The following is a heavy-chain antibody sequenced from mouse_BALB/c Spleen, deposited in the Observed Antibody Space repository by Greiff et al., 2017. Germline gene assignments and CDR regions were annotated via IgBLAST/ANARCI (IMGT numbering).Heavy chain of an antibody. CDR2: ISSGGSYT. CDR1: GFTFSSYG. D-gene: IGHD1-2*01. V-gene: IGHV5-6*01. Sequence: EVQLLEPGGDLVKPGGSLKLSCAASGFTFSSYGMSWVRQTPDKRLEWVATISSGGSYTYFPDSVKGRFTISRDNAKNTLYLQMSRLKSEDTAVYYCARRCTTAFAYWGQGTLVTVSA. J-gene: IGHJ3*01. CDR3: ARRCTTAFAY.